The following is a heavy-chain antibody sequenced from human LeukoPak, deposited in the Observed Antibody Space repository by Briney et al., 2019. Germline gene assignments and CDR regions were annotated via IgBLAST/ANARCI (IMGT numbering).Heavy chain of an antibody. J-gene: IGHJ5*02. CDR1: GGSISSSSYY. CDR2: VYYSGST. V-gene: IGHV4-61*05. CDR3: ARHPRGWFDP. Sequence: SETLSLTCTVSGGSISSSSYYWSWIRQPPGKGLEWIGDVYYSGSTDYNPSLKSRVTISVDTSKNQFSLKLSSVTAADSALYDCARHPRGWFDPWGQGTLVTVSS. D-gene: IGHD7-27*01.